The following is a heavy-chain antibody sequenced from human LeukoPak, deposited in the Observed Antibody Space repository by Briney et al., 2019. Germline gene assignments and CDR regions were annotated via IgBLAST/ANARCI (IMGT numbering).Heavy chain of an antibody. D-gene: IGHD2-15*01. CDR3: ARDLTPYCSGGSCSTFDY. V-gene: IGHV3-48*01. J-gene: IGHJ4*02. Sequence: GGSLRLSCAASGFTFSSYSMNWVRQAPGKGLEWVSYISSSSSTIYHADSVKGRFTISRDNAKNSLYLQMNSLRADDTAMYYCARDLTPYCSGGSCSTFDYWGQGTLVTVSS. CDR1: GFTFSSYS. CDR2: ISSSSSTI.